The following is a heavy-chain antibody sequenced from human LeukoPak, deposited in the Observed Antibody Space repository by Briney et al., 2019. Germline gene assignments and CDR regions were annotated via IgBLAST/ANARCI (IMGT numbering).Heavy chain of an antibody. CDR3: AKSGLSRFDY. CDR2: ISGSGGST. V-gene: IGHV3-23*01. CDR1: GFTFSTYS. D-gene: IGHD2-15*01. Sequence: GGSLRLSCVDSGFTFSTYSMNWVRQAPGKGLEWVSAISGSGGSTYYADSVKGRFTISRDNSKNTLYLQMNSLRAEDTAVYYCAKSGLSRFDYWGQGTLVTVSS. J-gene: IGHJ4*02.